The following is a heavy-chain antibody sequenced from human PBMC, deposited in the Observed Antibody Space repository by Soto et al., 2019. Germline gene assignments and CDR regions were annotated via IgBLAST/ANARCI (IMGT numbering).Heavy chain of an antibody. V-gene: IGHV3-48*01. CDR2: ISSSSSTI. Sequence: AASGFTFSSYSMNWVRQAPGKGLEWVSYISSSSSTIYYADSVKGRYTISRDNAKNSLYLQMNSLRAEDTAVYYCASEGCYYCYGMDVGGQGTTVTVSS. J-gene: IGHJ6*02. CDR3: ASEGCYYCYGMDV. CDR1: GFTFSSYS.